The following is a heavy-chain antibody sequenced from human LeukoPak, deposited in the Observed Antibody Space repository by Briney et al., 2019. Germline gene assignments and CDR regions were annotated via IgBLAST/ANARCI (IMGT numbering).Heavy chain of an antibody. D-gene: IGHD1-26*01. CDR2: TKSHTGGGTT. CDR3: TTIGGIVGATSADY. Sequence: PGGSLRLSCAASSFTFSNAWMNWVRQAPGKGLEWVGRTKSHTGGGTTDYAAPVKGRFTISRDDSKNTLYLQMNSLKTEDTAVYYCTTIGGIVGATSADYWGQGTLVTVSS. CDR1: SFTFSNAW. V-gene: IGHV3-15*07. J-gene: IGHJ4*02.